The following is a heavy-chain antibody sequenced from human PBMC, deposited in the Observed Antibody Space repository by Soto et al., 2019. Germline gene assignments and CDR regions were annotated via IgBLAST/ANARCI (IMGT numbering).Heavy chain of an antibody. CDR2: ISSSSSYT. J-gene: IGHJ4*02. CDR3: ASELRYFDWPLPSSDY. V-gene: IGHV3-11*05. D-gene: IGHD3-9*01. Sequence: GGSLRLACAASGFTFSDYYMSGIRQAPGKGLEWVSYISSSSSYTNYADSVKGRFTISRDNAKNSLYLQMNSLRAEDTAVYYCASELRYFDWPLPSSDYWGQGTLVTVSS. CDR1: GFTFSDYY.